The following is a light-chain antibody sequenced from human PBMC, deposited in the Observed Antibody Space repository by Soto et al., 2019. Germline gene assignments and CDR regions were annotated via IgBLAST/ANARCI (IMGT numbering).Light chain of an antibody. CDR2: AAS. J-gene: IGKJ1*01. CDR3: QQNAITPPWT. CDR1: QSVSRS. V-gene: IGKV1-39*01. Sequence: HLTQSPSSLSASVGDRVMITCRASQSVSRSLNWYQQKAGQAPKLLIYAASTLHSGVPSRFSGSGSGTEFTLTITSLQPEDFATYYCQQNAITPPWTFGQGTKVDIK.